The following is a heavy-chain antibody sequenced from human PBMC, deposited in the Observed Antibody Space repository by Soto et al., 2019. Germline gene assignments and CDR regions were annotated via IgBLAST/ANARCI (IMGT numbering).Heavy chain of an antibody. J-gene: IGHJ4*02. Sequence: GGSLRLSCAASGFTFSSYSMNWVRQAPGKGLEWVSSISSSSSYIYYADSVKGRFTISRDNAKNSLYLQMNSLRAEDTAVYYCATSSGWPYYFDYWGQGTLVTVSS. CDR3: ATSSGWPYYFDY. CDR1: GFTFSSYS. D-gene: IGHD6-19*01. V-gene: IGHV3-21*01. CDR2: ISSSSSYI.